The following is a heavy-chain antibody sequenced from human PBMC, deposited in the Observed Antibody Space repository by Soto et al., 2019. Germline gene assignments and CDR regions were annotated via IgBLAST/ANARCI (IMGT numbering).Heavy chain of an antibody. D-gene: IGHD3-3*02. Sequence: SETLSLTCTVSGDSIISSAFYWGWVRQPPGKGLEWIGSIFYLGSSYYNPSLKSRVTMSVDTSKNQFSLRLRSVTAADTALYFCARHSLALRKNNWFDPWGQGIMVT. CDR2: IFYLGSS. CDR3: ARHSLALRKNNWFDP. V-gene: IGHV4-39*01. J-gene: IGHJ5*02. CDR1: GDSIISSAFY.